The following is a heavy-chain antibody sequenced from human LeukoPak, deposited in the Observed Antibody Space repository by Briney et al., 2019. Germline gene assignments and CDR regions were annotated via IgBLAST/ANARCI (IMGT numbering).Heavy chain of an antibody. CDR3: AKGQELTIFGVVCDY. D-gene: IGHD3-3*01. J-gene: IGHJ4*02. CDR1: GFTFDDYA. CDR2: ISWNSGSI. Sequence: PGRSLRLSCAASGFTFDDYAMHWVRQAPGEGLEWVSGISWNSGSIGYADSVKGRFTISRDNAKNSLYLQMNSLRAEDTALYYCAKGQELTIFGVVCDYWGQGTLVTVSS. V-gene: IGHV3-9*01.